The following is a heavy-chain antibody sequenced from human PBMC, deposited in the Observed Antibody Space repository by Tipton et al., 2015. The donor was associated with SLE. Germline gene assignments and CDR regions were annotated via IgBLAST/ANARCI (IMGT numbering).Heavy chain of an antibody. J-gene: IGHJ4*02. Sequence: TLSLTCTVSGDSISSGGYYWSWIRQHPGKGLEYIGYIHYRRNTYYNPSLRSRVFISVDTSKNQFSLKLSSVTAADTAVYFCARGGVGGYDYFDYWGQGTLVTVSS. CDR1: GDSISSGGYY. CDR3: ARGGVGGYDYFDY. D-gene: IGHD5-12*01. V-gene: IGHV4-31*03. CDR2: IHYRRNT.